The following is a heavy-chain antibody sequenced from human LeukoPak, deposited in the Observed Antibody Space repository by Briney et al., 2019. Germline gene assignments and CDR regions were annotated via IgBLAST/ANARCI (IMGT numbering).Heavy chain of an antibody. D-gene: IGHD7-27*01. J-gene: IGHJ4*02. V-gene: IGHV3-30*18. CDR1: GFTFSSHG. CDR2: ISFDESVK. CDR3: AKDAGTWGYGFNFDY. Sequence: GGSLRLSCAASGFTFSSHGMHWVRQAPGKGLEWVAVISFDESVKCYADSVKGRFTISRDNSKNTLYLQMNSLRAEDTAVYYCAKDAGTWGYGFNFDYWGQGTLLTVSS.